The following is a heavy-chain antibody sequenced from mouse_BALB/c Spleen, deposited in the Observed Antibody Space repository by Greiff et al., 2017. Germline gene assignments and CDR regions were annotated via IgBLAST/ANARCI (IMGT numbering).Heavy chain of an antibody. J-gene: IGHJ1*01. CDR3: ARPHFDV. V-gene: IGHV5-17*02. CDR2: ISSGSSTI. Sequence: DVMLVESGGGLVQPGGSRKLSCAASGFTFSSFGMHWVRQAPEKGLEWVAYISSGSSTIYYADTVKGRFTISRDNPKNTLFLQMTSLRSEDTAMYYCARPHFDVWGAGTTVTVSS. CDR1: GFTFSSFG.